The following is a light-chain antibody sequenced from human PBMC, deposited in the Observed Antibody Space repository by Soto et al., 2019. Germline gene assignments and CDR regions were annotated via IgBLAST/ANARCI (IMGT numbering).Light chain of an antibody. Sequence: QSVLTQPPSVSGAPGQRVTISCTGSSSNIGAGYDVHWYQQLPETAPKLLIYGNSNRPSGVPDRFSGSKSGTSASLAITGLQAEDEADYYCQSYASSLSGYVFGTGTKLTVL. CDR3: QSYASSLSGYV. V-gene: IGLV1-40*01. CDR1: SSNIGAGYD. CDR2: GNS. J-gene: IGLJ1*01.